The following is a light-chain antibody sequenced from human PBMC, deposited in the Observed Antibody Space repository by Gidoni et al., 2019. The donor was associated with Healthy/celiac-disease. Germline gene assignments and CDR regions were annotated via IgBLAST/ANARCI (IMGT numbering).Light chain of an antibody. J-gene: IGKJ4*01. CDR1: QGISSY. CDR3: QQSYSTPLT. V-gene: IGKV1-39*01. Sequence: DIKLTQSPSSLSASVGDRVTIPCRASQGISSYLNWYKQKPGKAPKLRTYPASSLQSGVPQRFCGSGSVTDFTLTISSLQPEDFATYYCQQSYSTPLTFGGGTKVEIK. CDR2: PAS.